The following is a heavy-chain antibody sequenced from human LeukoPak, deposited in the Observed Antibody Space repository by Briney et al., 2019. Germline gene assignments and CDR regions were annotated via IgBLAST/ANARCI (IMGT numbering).Heavy chain of an antibody. Sequence: GGSLRHSCATSGLTFSGNWMHWVRQAPGKGLVWVSRINSDGSSTIYADSVKGRFTISRDNAKNTLYLQMNSLRAEDTAVYYCSTQRGGSPGDYWGQGALVTVSS. D-gene: IGHD6-25*01. J-gene: IGHJ4*02. V-gene: IGHV3-74*01. CDR3: STQRGGSPGDY. CDR2: INSDGSST. CDR1: GLTFSGNW.